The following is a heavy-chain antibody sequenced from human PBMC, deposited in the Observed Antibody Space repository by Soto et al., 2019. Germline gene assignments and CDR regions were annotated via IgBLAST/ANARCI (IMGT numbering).Heavy chain of an antibody. CDR2: INHSGST. J-gene: IGHJ3*02. CDR1: GGSFSGYY. V-gene: IGHV4-34*01. CDR3: ARELYSSDAFDI. Sequence: QVQLQQWGAGLLKPSETLSLTCAVYGGSFSGYYWSWIRQPPGKGLEWIGEINHSGSTNYNPSLKSRVTISVDTSKNQFSLKLSSVTAADTAVYYCARELYSSDAFDIWGQGTMVTVSS. D-gene: IGHD5-18*01.